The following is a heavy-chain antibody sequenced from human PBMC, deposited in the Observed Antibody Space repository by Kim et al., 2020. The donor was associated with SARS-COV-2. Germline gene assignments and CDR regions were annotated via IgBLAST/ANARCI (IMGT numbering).Heavy chain of an antibody. J-gene: IGHJ6*02. Sequence: SETLSLTCAVYGGSFSGYYWSWIRQPPGKGLEWIGEIKHSGSTNYNPSLKSRVTISVDTSKNQFSLKLRSVTAAYTAVYYCARGSETVNTAFGTLYYYYGMDVWGQGTTVTVAS. V-gene: IGHV4-34*01. CDR3: ARGSETVNTAFGTLYYYYGMDV. CDR1: GGSFSGYY. D-gene: IGHD4-4*01. CDR2: IKHSGST.